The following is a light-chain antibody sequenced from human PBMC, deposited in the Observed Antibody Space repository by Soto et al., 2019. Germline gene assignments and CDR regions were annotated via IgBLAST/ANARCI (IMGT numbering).Light chain of an antibody. CDR1: QSIDNW. V-gene: IGKV1-5*03. Sequence: DIQMTQSPSTLSASVGDRVTITCRASQSIDNWLAWYQQKPVKATRMLIYRASTLGGEVPSRFRGSASGTECTLTISNLLRDDLATYYCQQYRTQSQGFGPGTDVDIK. J-gene: IGKJ3*01. CDR2: RAS. CDR3: QQYRTQSQG.